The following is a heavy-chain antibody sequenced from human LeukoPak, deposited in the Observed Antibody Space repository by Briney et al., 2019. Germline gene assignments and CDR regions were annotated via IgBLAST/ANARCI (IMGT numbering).Heavy chain of an antibody. CDR1: GFTFSYYG. Sequence: PGGSLSLSCAASGFTFSYYGMHWVRQAPGKGLEWVSYISSSGSTIYYADSVKGRFTISRDNAKNSLYLQMNSLRAEDTAVYYCAELGITMIGGVWGKGTTVTISS. D-gene: IGHD3-10*02. CDR3: AELGITMIGGV. CDR2: ISSSGSTI. V-gene: IGHV3-48*04. J-gene: IGHJ6*04.